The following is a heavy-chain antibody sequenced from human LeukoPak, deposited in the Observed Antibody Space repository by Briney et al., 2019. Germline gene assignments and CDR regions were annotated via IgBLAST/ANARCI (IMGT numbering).Heavy chain of an antibody. V-gene: IGHV1-69*05. CDR3: ARLIVGATSSDAFDI. D-gene: IGHD1-26*01. Sequence: SVKVSCKASGGTFSSYAISWVRQAPGQGLEWMGGIIPIFGTANYAQKFQGRVTITTDESTSTAYMELSSLRSEDTAVYYRARLIVGATSSDAFDIWGQGTMVTVSS. J-gene: IGHJ3*02. CDR1: GGTFSSYA. CDR2: IIPIFGTA.